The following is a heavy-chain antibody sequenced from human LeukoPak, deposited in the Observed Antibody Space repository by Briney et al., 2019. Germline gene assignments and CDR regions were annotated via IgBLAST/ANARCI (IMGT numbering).Heavy chain of an antibody. J-gene: IGHJ4*02. D-gene: IGHD3-9*01. CDR1: GSTFSNYW. CDR3: AREVRYFALGDY. CDR2: IKQDRSEK. Sequence: AGGSLRLSCAASGSTFSNYWMSWVRQAPGKGLEWVANIKQDRSEKYYVDSVKGRFTISRDNAKNSLYLQMNSLRAEDTAVYYCAREVRYFALGDYWGQGTLVTVSS. V-gene: IGHV3-7*01.